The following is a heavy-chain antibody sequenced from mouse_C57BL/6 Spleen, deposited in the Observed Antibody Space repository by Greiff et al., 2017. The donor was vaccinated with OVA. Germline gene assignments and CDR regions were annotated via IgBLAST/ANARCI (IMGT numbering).Heavy chain of an antibody. CDR3: ARGHYYGSSYNFDY. CDR2: ISYDGSN. J-gene: IGHJ2*01. Sequence: EVQLQESGPGLVKPSQSLSLTCSVTGYSITSGYYWNWIRQFPGNKLEWMGYISYDGSNNYNPSLKNRISITRDTSKNQFFLKLNSVTTEDTATYYCARGHYYGSSYNFDYWGQGTTLTVSS. V-gene: IGHV3-6*01. D-gene: IGHD1-1*01. CDR1: GYSITSGYY.